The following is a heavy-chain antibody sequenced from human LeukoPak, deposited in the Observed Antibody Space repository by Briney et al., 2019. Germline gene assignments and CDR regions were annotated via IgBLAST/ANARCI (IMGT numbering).Heavy chain of an antibody. CDR1: GYTFTGYY. V-gene: IGHV1-2*02. D-gene: IGHD3-10*01. CDR3: ARGHMVRGVMGYYYYYMDV. J-gene: IGHJ6*03. CDR2: INPNSGGT. Sequence: ASVKVSCKASGYTFTGYYMHWVRQAPGQGLEWMGWINPNSGGTNYGQKFQGRVTMTRDTSISTAYMELSRLRSDDTAVYYCARGHMVRGVMGYYYYYMDVWGKGTTVTVSS.